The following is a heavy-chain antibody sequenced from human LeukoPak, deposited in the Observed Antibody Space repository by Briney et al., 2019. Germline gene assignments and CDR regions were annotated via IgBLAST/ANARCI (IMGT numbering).Heavy chain of an antibody. Sequence: ASVKVSCKASGGTFSSYAISWVRQATGQGLEWMGWMNPNSGNTGYAQKFQGRVTMTRNTSISTAYMELSSLRSEDTAVYYCARGTLGYSSSWYSLWDDYYYYGMDVWGQGTTVTVSS. CDR3: ARGTLGYSSSWYSLWDDYYYYGMDV. V-gene: IGHV1-8*02. D-gene: IGHD6-13*01. CDR2: MNPNSGNT. CDR1: GGTFSSYA. J-gene: IGHJ6*02.